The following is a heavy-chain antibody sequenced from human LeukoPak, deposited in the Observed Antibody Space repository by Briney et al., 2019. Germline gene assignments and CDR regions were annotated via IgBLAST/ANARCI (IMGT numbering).Heavy chain of an antibody. D-gene: IGHD2-15*01. CDR3: ARLRISVVVVAATYIFDY. J-gene: IGHJ4*02. CDR2: NYHSGST. V-gene: IGHV4-38-2*01. Sequence: WGTLSLTCAASGYSISSGYYCGWLREPAEKRLEVIGSNYHSGSTYYDSSLKSRVTISVDTSKNQFSLKLSSVTAADTAVYYCARLRISVVVVAATYIFDYWGRGPLVTVSS. CDR1: GYSISSGYY.